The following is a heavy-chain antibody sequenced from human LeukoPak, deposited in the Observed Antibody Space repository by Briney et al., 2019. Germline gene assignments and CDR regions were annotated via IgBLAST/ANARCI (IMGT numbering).Heavy chain of an antibody. CDR3: VTGFTTMAVDYFDS. CDR1: GKTLTDLS. V-gene: IGHV1-24*01. CDR2: SDPEDGER. Sequence: ASVKVSCRVSGKTLTDLSIHWLRQPPGKGLEWLGGSDPEDGERINAQMFQGRVTMTEETSIDTAHMELSSLRSEDTAVYYCVTGFTTMAVDYFDSWGQGTLVTVSP. J-gene: IGHJ4*02. D-gene: IGHD5-18*01.